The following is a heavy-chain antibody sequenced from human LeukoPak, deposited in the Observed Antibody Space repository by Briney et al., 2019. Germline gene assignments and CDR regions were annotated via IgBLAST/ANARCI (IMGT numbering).Heavy chain of an antibody. CDR3: ARVVGATHYYYMDL. J-gene: IGHJ6*03. Sequence: SETLSLTCTVSGGSISSYYWSWIRQPPGKGLEWIGEINHSGSTNYNPSLKSRVTISVDTSKNQFSLKLSSVTAADTAVYYCARVVGATHYYYMDLWGKGTTVTVSS. D-gene: IGHD1-26*01. CDR2: INHSGST. CDR1: GGSISSYY. V-gene: IGHV4-34*01.